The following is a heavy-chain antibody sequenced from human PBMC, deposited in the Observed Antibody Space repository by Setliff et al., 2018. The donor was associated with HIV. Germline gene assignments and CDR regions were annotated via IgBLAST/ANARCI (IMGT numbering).Heavy chain of an antibody. CDR3: YGYYDRTGYRYFDY. J-gene: IGHJ4*02. CDR2: SWFDGSNM. V-gene: IGHV3-33*03. CDR1: GFTFSSYW. Sequence: GGSLRPSCAASGFTFSSYWMSWVRQGPGNGLEWLAVSWFDGSNMKYSSSVKGRFTTSRDNAKNSLYLQMHSLRVEDTAVYYCYGYYDRTGYRYFDYWGQGTLVTVSS. D-gene: IGHD3-22*01.